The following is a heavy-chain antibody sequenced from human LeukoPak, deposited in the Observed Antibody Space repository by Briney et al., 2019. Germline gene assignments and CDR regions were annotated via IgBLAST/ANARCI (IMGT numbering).Heavy chain of an antibody. D-gene: IGHD5-18*01. CDR2: INPNSGGT. V-gene: IGHV1-2*02. J-gene: IGHJ4*02. CDR3: ARDKGGYSYGPTTRHFDY. CDR1: GYTFTGYY. Sequence: ASVKVSCKASGYTFTGYYMHWVRQAPGQGLEWMGWINPNSGGTNYAQKFQGRVTITADKPTSTAYMELSSLRSEDTAVYYCARDKGGYSYGPTTRHFDYWGQGTLVTVSS.